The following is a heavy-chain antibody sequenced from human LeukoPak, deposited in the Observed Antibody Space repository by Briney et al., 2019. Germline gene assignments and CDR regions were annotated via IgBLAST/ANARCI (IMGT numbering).Heavy chain of an antibody. CDR2: IYPGDSDT. J-gene: IGHJ4*02. Sequence: GESLKISCKGSGYSFTSYWIGWVRQMPGKGLEWMGIIYPGDSDTRYSPSFQGQVTTSADKSISTAYLQWSSLKASDTAMYYCARHSVYCSGGSCYPDYWGQGTLVTVSS. CDR3: ARHSVYCSGGSCYPDY. V-gene: IGHV5-51*01. CDR1: GYSFTSYW. D-gene: IGHD2-15*01.